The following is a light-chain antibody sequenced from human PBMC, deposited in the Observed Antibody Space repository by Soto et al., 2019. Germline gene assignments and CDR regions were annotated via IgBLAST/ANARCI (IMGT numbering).Light chain of an antibody. CDR3: QQYGCSPPYT. CDR2: GAS. V-gene: IGKV3-20*01. Sequence: EIVLTQSPGTLSLSPGERATLSCRASQSISSTYLAWYQQKPGQAPRLLIYGASSRATGIPDRFSGSGSGTDFTLTISILEPEDFAVYYCQQYGCSPPYTFGQGTKLEIK. J-gene: IGKJ2*01. CDR1: QSISSTY.